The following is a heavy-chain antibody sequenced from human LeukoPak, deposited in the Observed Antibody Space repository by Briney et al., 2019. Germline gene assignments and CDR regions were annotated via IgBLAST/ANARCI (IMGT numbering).Heavy chain of an antibody. J-gene: IGHJ5*02. CDR1: GASLNFYY. V-gene: IGHV4-59*01. D-gene: IGHD7-27*01. Sequence: PSETLSLTCTVSGASLNFYYWGWIRQLPGQGLEWIGYIHYTGATHYNPSLTTRVNISLDTSKRQFSLKVSSVTAADTAIYYCARGLENSHYYATWGAPPFDPWGQGTLVTVSS. CDR3: ARGLENSHYYATWGAPPFDP. CDR2: IHYTGAT.